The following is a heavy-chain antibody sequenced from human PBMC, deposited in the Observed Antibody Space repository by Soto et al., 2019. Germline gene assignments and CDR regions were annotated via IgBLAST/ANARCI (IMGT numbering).Heavy chain of an antibody. CDR3: ARDRGGYDFGVKFDY. Sequence: GGSLRLSCAASGFTFSSYWMHWVRQAPGKGLVWVSRINSDGSSTSYADCVMGRFTSYRDNAQNTLFLQMNSLRAEDTAVYYCARDRGGYDFGVKFDYWGQGPLVTVAS. CDR1: GFTFSSYW. D-gene: IGHD4-17*01. CDR2: INSDGSST. J-gene: IGHJ4*02. V-gene: IGHV3-74*01.